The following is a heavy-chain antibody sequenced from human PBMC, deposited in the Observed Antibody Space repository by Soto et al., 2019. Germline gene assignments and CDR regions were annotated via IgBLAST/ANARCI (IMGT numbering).Heavy chain of an antibody. J-gene: IGHJ4*02. CDR3: TTEVGEVAGTIDY. D-gene: IGHD6-19*01. CDR2: IKSKTDGGTT. Sequence: EVQLLVSGGGLVQPGGSLRLSCAASGFTFSNAWMSWVRQAPGKGLEWVGRIKSKTDGGTTDYAAPVKGRFTISRDDSKNTLYLQMNSLKTEDTAVYYCTTEVGEVAGTIDYWGQGTLVTVSS. CDR1: GFTFSNAW. V-gene: IGHV3-15*01.